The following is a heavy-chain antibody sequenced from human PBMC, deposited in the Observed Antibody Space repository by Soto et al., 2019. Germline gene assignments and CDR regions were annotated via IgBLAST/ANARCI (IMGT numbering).Heavy chain of an antibody. CDR2: INPSDGNR. CDR1: GYIFSCYG. D-gene: IGHD3-22*01. Sequence: ASVTVSCTASGYIFSCYGINCVRQAPGQGLEWMGWINPSDGNRNFAQKFEDRVTMTTATSTNTVFLELRSLKSDDTAIYYCARDRLRGYDSSGFYSWGQGTMVTVS. V-gene: IGHV1-18*01. J-gene: IGHJ4*02. CDR3: ARDRLRGYDSSGFYS.